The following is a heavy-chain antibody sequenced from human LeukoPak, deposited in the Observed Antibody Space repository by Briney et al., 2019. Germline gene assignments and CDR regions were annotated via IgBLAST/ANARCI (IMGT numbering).Heavy chain of an antibody. J-gene: IGHJ3*02. V-gene: IGHV4-59*01. D-gene: IGHD2-2*01. CDR2: TYYSGST. CDR1: GGSISSYY. Sequence: PSETLSLTCTVSGGSISSYYWSWIRQPPGKGLEWIGYTYYSGSTNYNPSLKSRVTISVDTSKNQFSLKLSSVTAADTAVYYCAREPTEVRYAFDIWGQGTMVTVSS. CDR3: AREPTEVRYAFDI.